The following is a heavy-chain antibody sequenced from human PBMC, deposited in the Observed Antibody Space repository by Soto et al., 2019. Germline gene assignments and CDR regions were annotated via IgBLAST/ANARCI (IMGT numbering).Heavy chain of an antibody. J-gene: IGHJ6*03. D-gene: IGHD3-3*01. CDR2: INSDGSST. V-gene: IGHV3-74*01. Sequence: EVQLVESGGGLVQPRGSLRLSCAASGFTLSSYWMHWFRQDPGKGLVWVSRINSDGSSTSYADSVKGRFTISRDNAKNTLSLQMNSLRAEDTAVYYCARDAYYDFWSGLSHYYYYYMDVWGKGTTVTVSS. CDR1: GFTLSSYW. CDR3: ARDAYYDFWSGLSHYYYYYMDV.